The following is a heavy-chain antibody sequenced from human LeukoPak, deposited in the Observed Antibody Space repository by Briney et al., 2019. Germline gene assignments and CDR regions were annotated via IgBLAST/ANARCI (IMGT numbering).Heavy chain of an antibody. CDR2: IKQDGSEK. D-gene: IGHD2-21*01. Sequence: GGSLRLSCTASEFTFSSYWMSWVRQAPGKGLEWVANIKQDGSEKDYVDSVKGRFTISRDNAKNSLYLQMNSLRGEDTAVYYCARYCGGDCYGMDVWGQGTTVTVSS. CDR3: ARYCGGDCYGMDV. CDR1: EFTFSSYW. J-gene: IGHJ6*02. V-gene: IGHV3-7*01.